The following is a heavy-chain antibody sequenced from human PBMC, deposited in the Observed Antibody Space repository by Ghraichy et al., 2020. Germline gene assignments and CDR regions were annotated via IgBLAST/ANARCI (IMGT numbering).Heavy chain of an antibody. J-gene: IGHJ6*02. CDR2: INHISTT. CDR1: GGSFSGYH. Sequence: SQTLSLTCAVYGGSFSGYHWSWSRQPPGKGLEWIGEINHISTTSYNPSLKSRVTISVDTSKNQFSLKLNSVTAADTAVYYCARGWEYGSSSSGAPGDCMDVWGPGTTVTVSS. V-gene: IGHV4-34*01. CDR3: ARGWEYGSSSSGAPGDCMDV. D-gene: IGHD6-6*01.